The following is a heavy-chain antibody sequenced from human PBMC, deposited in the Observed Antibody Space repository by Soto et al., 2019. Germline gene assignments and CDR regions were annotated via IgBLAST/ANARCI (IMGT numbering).Heavy chain of an antibody. D-gene: IGHD3-10*01. J-gene: IGHJ5*02. CDR2: INPSGGTT. Sequence: GASVKVSCKASGYTFTNYNMHWVRQAPGQGLEWMGVINPSGGTTTYAQRFQGRVSMTRDTSTSTVYMELSSLRSEDTAVYYCARDIAKWGGWFAPWGQETLVTVS. V-gene: IGHV1-46*01. CDR1: GYTFTNYN. CDR3: ARDIAKWGGWFAP.